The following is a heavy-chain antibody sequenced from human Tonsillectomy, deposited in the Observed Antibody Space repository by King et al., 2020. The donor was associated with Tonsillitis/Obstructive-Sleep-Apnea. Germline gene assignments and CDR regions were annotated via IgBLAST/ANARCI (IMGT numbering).Heavy chain of an antibody. J-gene: IGHJ4*02. D-gene: IGHD3-3*01. V-gene: IGHV3-23*04. Sequence: VQLVESGGGLVQPGGSLRLSCAASGFTFSSYAMSWVRQAPGKGLEWVSAISGSGGSTYYADSVKGRFTISRENSKNQPYLQMKSLRAEDKAVYYCAKDLHDFWSGYYQFAYWGQGTLVTVSS. CDR2: ISGSGGST. CDR3: AKDLHDFWSGYYQFAY. CDR1: GFTFSSYA.